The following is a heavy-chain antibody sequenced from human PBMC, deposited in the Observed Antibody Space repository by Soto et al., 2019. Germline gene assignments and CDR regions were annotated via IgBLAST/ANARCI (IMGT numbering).Heavy chain of an antibody. CDR1: GFTFSSYA. J-gene: IGHJ4*02. D-gene: IGHD6-25*01. Sequence: GGSLRLSCAASGFTFSSYAMHWVRQAPGKGLEWVAIISDDGSNKYNADSVKGRFTISRDNSRNTLFLQMNSLRAEDTAVYYCARDRSVSAWYYVDYWGRGTLVTVSS. CDR2: ISDDGSNK. CDR3: ARDRSVSAWYYVDY. V-gene: IGHV3-30-3*01.